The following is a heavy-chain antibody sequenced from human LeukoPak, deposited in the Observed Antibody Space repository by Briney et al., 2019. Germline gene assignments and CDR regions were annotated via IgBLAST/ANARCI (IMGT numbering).Heavy chain of an antibody. CDR3: ARGKYTVLTANDAFDI. Sequence: GGSLRLSCAASGFTFSNSAMNWVRQALGKGLEWVSSITSGSSYAYYADSVKGRFTISRDNAKNSLHLQMNSLRAEDTALYYCARGKYTVLTANDAFDIWGQGTMVTVSS. D-gene: IGHD4-11*01. V-gene: IGHV3-21*01. J-gene: IGHJ3*02. CDR2: ITSGSSYA. CDR1: GFTFSNSA.